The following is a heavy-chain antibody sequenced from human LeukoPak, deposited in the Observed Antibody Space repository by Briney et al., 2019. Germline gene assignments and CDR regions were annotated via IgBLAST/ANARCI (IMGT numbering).Heavy chain of an antibody. CDR3: ARQNYDYVWGSYPPRG. V-gene: IGHV4-39*01. J-gene: IGHJ4*02. D-gene: IGHD3-16*02. CDR1: GGSISSSSYY. Sequence: SETLSLTCTVSGGSISSSSYYWGWIRQPPGKGLEWIGSIYYSGSTYYNPSLKSRVTISVDTSKNQFSLKLSSVTAADTAVYYCARQNYDYVWGSYPPRGWGQGTLVTVSS. CDR2: IYYSGST.